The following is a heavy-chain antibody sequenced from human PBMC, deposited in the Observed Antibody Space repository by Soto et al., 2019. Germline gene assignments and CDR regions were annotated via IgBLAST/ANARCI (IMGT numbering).Heavy chain of an antibody. J-gene: IGHJ5*02. CDR3: ARTSWFGELLSPWFDP. V-gene: IGHV3-53*01. D-gene: IGHD3-10*01. Sequence: XESLRLSFAASGFTVSSNYMSWVRQAPGKGLEWVSVIYSGGSTYYADSVKGRFTISRDNSKNTLYLQMNSLRAEDTAVYYCARTSWFGELLSPWFDPWGQGTLVTVSS. CDR1: GFTVSSNY. CDR2: IYSGGST.